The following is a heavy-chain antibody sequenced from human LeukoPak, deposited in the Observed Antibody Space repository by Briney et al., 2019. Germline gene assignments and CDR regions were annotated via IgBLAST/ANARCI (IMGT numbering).Heavy chain of an antibody. CDR2: ISSSSSTI. CDR3: ARAQRITIFGVVIQDAFDI. CDR1: GFTFSSYS. Sequence: PGGSLRLSCAASGFTFSSYSMNWVRRAPGKGLEWVSYISSSSSTIYYADSVKGRFTISRDNAKNSLYLQMNSLRDEDTAVYYCARAQRITIFGVVIQDAFDIWGQGTMVTVSS. D-gene: IGHD3-3*01. J-gene: IGHJ3*02. V-gene: IGHV3-48*02.